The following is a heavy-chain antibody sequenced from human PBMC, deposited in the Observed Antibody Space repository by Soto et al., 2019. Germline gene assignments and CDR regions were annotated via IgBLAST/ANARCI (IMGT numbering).Heavy chain of an antibody. J-gene: IGHJ4*02. Sequence: SETLSLTCTVSGVSISSDSYYWGWIRQSPEKGLEWIASISYSGSTYYNPTLKSRLIISVDTSKSQFSLRLSGLRSEDTAVYYCAADVGGYIYGLGKYWGQGTLVTVSS. V-gene: IGHV4-39*07. CDR1: GVSISSDSYY. CDR2: ISYSGST. D-gene: IGHD5-18*01. CDR3: AADVGGYIYGLGKY.